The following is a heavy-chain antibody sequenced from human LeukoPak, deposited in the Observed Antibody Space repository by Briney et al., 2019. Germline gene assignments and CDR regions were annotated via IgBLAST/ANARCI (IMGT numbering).Heavy chain of an antibody. V-gene: IGHV3-43*02. CDR1: GFTFNDYP. CDR3: ATGSQPGTTFDY. Sequence: PGGSLRLSCAASGFTFNDYPMHWVRQAPGKGLEWVSLISGDGSVTYYADSVKGRFTISRDNSKNSLYPQINSLRPEDTAFYYCATGSQPGTTFDYWGQGTLVTASS. J-gene: IGHJ4*02. CDR2: ISGDGSVT. D-gene: IGHD1-14*01.